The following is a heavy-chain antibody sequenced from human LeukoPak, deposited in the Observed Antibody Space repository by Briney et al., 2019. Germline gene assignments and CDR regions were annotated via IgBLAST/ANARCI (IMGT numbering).Heavy chain of an antibody. Sequence: SETLSLTCTVSGGSISDYYWSWIRQPAGKGLEWIGRIYPSGSTNYSPSLKSRFTMSVDTSKNQLSLRLSSVNAADTAVYYCARDTGYFGSGGFDLWGQGTLVSVPS. CDR1: GGSISDYY. J-gene: IGHJ4*02. CDR2: IYPSGST. V-gene: IGHV4-4*07. CDR3: ARDTGYFGSGGFDL. D-gene: IGHD3-10*01.